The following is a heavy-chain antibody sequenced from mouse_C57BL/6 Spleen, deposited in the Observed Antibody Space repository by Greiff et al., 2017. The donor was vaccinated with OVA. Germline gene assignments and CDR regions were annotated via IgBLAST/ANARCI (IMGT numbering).Heavy chain of an antibody. J-gene: IGHJ4*01. CDR1: GYSITSGYY. V-gene: IGHV3-6*01. CDR2: ISYDGSN. Sequence: EVQLQESGPGLVKPSQSLSLTCSVTGYSITSGYYWNWIRQFPGNKPEWMGYISYDGSNNYNPSLKNRISITRDTSKNQFFLKLNSVTTEDTATYYCARELDAMDYWGQGTSVTVSS. CDR3: ARELDAMDY.